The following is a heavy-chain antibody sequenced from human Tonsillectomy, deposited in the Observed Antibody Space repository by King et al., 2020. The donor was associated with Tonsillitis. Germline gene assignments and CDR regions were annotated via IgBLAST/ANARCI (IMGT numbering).Heavy chain of an antibody. D-gene: IGHD4-17*01. J-gene: IGHJ5*02. CDR1: GFTVSSSY. Sequence: VQLVESGGGLVQPGGSLRLSCAASGFTVSSSYMNWVRQAPGKGLEWVSVIYSGGSTYYADSVKGRFTISRDNSKNTLYLQMNSLRAEDTAVYYCARDIVDYGWFDPWGQGTLVTVSS. CDR3: ARDIVDYGWFDP. CDR2: IYSGGST. V-gene: IGHV3-66*01.